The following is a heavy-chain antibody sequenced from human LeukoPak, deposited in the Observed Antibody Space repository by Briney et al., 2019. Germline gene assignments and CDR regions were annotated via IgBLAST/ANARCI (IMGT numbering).Heavy chain of an antibody. V-gene: IGHV3-11*04. J-gene: IGHJ4*01. Sequence: GGSLRLSCAASGFIFSAYYMSWIRQAPEKGLEWLSYISHSGSTIYYADSVKGRFTISRDNAKNSLYLQMNSLRAEDTALYYCAIYGSGSGTFFDSWGQGTLVTVSS. CDR2: ISHSGSTI. D-gene: IGHD3-10*01. CDR3: AIYGSGSGTFFDS. CDR1: GFIFSAYY.